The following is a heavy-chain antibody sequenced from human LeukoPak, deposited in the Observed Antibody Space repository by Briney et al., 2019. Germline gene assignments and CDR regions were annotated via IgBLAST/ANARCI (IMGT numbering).Heavy chain of an antibody. CDR3: ARDPGRGDY. Sequence: PGGSLRLSCAASGFTFSDYSMNWVRQAPGKGLEWVSPITSNSNTYYADSVKGRFTISRDNTKNSLFLQMNSLRAEDTAVYHCARDPGRGDYWGQGTLVAVSS. CDR2: ITSNSNT. V-gene: IGHV3-69-1*01. CDR1: GFTFSDYS. J-gene: IGHJ4*02.